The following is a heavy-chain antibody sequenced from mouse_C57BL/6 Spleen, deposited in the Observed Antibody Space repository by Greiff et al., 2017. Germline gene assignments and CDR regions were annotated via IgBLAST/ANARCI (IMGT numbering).Heavy chain of an antibody. D-gene: IGHD1-1*01. V-gene: IGHV1-72*01. CDR2: IDPNSGGT. CDR3: AKPPYYGSLYWYFDV. J-gene: IGHJ1*03. Sequence: QVQLQQPGAELVKPGASVKLSCKASGYTFTSYWMHWVKQRPGRGLEWIGRIDPNSGGTKYNEKFKSKATLTVDKPSSTAYMQLSILTSEDSSVYYCAKPPYYGSLYWYFDVWGTGTTVTVSS. CDR1: GYTFTSYW.